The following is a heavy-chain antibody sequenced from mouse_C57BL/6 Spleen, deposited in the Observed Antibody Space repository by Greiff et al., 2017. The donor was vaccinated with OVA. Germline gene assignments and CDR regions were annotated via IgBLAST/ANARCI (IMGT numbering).Heavy chain of an antibody. J-gene: IGHJ4*01. CDR3: ARVDYDYGDYAMDY. D-gene: IGHD2-4*01. CDR1: GYAFTNYL. CDR2: INPGSGGT. Sequence: VQLQQSGAELVRPGTSVKVSCKASGYAFTNYLIEWVKQRPGQGLEWIGVINPGSGGTNYNEKFKGKATLTADKSSSTAYMQLSSLTSEDSAVYFCARVDYDYGDYAMDYWGQGTSVTVSS. V-gene: IGHV1-54*01.